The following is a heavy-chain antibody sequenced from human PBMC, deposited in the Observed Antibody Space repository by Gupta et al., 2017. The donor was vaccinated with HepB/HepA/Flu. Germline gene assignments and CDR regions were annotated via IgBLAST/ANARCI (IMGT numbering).Heavy chain of an antibody. Sequence: SYYWSWIRQPAGKGLEWIGRIYTSGSTNYNPSLKSRVTMSVDTSKNQFSLKLSSVTAADTAVYYCARDSPHIWFGGNYYYYYYMDVWGKGTTVTVSS. CDR2: IYTSGST. CDR3: ARDSPHIWFGGNYYYYYYMDV. CDR1: SYY. D-gene: IGHD3-10*01. J-gene: IGHJ6*03. V-gene: IGHV4-4*07.